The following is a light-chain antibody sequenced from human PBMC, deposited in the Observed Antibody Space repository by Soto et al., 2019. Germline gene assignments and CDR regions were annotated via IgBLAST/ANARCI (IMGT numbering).Light chain of an antibody. CDR3: AAWDDSLRGQVV. CDR1: SSNIGSNY. V-gene: IGLV1-47*01. Sequence: QLVLTQPPSASGTPGQRVTISCSGSSSNIGSNYVYWYQQLPGTAPKLLIYRNNQRPSGVPDRFSGSKSGTSASLAISGLRSEDEADYYCAAWDDSLRGQVVFGGGTKVTVL. J-gene: IGLJ2*01. CDR2: RNN.